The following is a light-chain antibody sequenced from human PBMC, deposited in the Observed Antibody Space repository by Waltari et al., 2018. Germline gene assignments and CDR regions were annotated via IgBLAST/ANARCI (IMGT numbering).Light chain of an antibody. Sequence: DIQMTQSPSSLSASVGERVTITCRASQSISRYLNWYQQRPGEAPELLIYAASNLQSGVPSRFSGSGSGTDFTLTISSLQPEDYATYICQQSFIAPFTFGPGTIVDF. CDR1: QSISRY. CDR3: QQSFIAPFT. J-gene: IGKJ3*01. CDR2: AAS. V-gene: IGKV1-39*01.